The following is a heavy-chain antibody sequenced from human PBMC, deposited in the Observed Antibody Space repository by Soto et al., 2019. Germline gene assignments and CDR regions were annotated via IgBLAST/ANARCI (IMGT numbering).Heavy chain of an antibody. CDR2: IKTKADGETT. J-gene: IGHJ4*02. V-gene: IGHV3-15*07. Sequence: EVQLMESGGGLVKPGGSLRLSCAASGFTFINASLNWVRQAPGKGLEWVGRIKTKADGETTDYAAPVKDRFTISRDDSKHTLHLQMNSLKTEDTAVYYCTTDCRWSVAGSPAQGYLGPGILVTGSS. CDR3: TTDCRWSVAGSPAQGY. D-gene: IGHD6-19*01. CDR1: GFTFINAS.